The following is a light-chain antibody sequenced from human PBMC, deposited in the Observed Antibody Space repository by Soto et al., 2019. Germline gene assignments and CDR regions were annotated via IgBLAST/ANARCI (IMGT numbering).Light chain of an antibody. CDR2: LERSGSY. CDR3: ETWDSNTRV. CDR1: SGHSSYI. V-gene: IGLV4-60*02. Sequence: QPVLTQSSSASASLGSSVKLTCTLSSGHSSYIIAWHQQQPGKAPRYLMKLERSGSYNKGSGVPDRFSGSSSGADCHLTISNLQFEDEADYYCETWDSNTRVFGGGTKVTVL. J-gene: IGLJ2*01.